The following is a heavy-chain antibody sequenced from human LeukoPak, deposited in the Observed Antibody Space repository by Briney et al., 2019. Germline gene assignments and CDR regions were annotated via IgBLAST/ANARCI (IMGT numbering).Heavy chain of an antibody. CDR3: ATDFGTESTADY. V-gene: IGHV1-24*01. J-gene: IGHJ4*02. CDR1: GYTLTELS. Sequence: ASVKVSCKVSGYTLTELSMHWVRQAPGKGLEWMGGFDPEDGETIYAQKFQGRVTMTEDTSTDTAYMELSSLRSEDTAVYYCATDFGTESTADYWGQGTLVTVSS. CDR2: FDPEDGET. D-gene: IGHD5/OR15-5a*01.